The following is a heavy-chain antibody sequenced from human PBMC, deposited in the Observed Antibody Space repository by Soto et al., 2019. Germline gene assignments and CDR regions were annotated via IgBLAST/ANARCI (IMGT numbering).Heavy chain of an antibody. J-gene: IGHJ4*02. CDR2: IYWDDDK. CDR1: GFXLTTSGVG. V-gene: IGHV2-5*02. CDR3: AHRVLRTVFGLVTTTAIYFDF. D-gene: IGHD3-3*01. Sequence: QITLNESGPTVVRPTETLTLTCRFSGFXLTTSGVGVGWIRQSPGKAPEWLALIYWDDDKRYSASLKSRLTITKDTSKNQVVLTVSDLDPTDTATYYCAHRVLRTVFGLVTTTAIYFDFWGQGTPVAVSS.